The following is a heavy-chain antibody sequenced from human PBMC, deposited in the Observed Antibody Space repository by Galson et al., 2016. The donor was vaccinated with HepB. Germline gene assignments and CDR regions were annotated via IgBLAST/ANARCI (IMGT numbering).Heavy chain of an antibody. D-gene: IGHD2/OR15-2a*01. V-gene: IGHV3-30*03. CDR3: ARRHEYCPPVGCSVDY. J-gene: IGHJ4*02. Sequence: SLRLSCAASGFASRNYGMHWVRQAPGRGLEWVAADSKDGRRKWYEESVKGRFTIPRDNFNNMLFLQMSSLRPDDTAVYFCARRHEYCPPVGCSVDYWGQGTLVSVSS. CDR2: DSKDGRRK. CDR1: GFASRNYG.